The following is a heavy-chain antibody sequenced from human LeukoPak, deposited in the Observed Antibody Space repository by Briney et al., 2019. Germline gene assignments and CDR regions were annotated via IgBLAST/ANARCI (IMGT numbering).Heavy chain of an antibody. V-gene: IGHV1-2*02. CDR3: ARDEIEELLTGWGGMDV. CDR1: GYTFTGYY. CDR2: INPNSGGT. J-gene: IGHJ6*02. Sequence: GASVKVSCKASGYTFTGYYTHWVRQAPGQGLEWMGWINPNSGGTNYAQKFQGRVTMTRDTSISTAYMELSRLRSEDTAVYYCARDEIEELLTGWGGMDVWGQGTTVTVSS. D-gene: IGHD3-10*01.